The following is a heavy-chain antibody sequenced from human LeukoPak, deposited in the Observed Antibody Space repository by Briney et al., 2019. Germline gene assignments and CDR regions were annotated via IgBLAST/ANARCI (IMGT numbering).Heavy chain of an antibody. Sequence: QSGGSLRLSCAASGFTFSTYWMHWVRQAPGKGLVWVSRINSDGSATSYADSVKGRFTISRDNAKNTLYLQMNSLRAEDTAVYYCARSHYYDSRDYYLYSWGQGTLVTVSS. CDR2: INSDGSAT. J-gene: IGHJ4*02. D-gene: IGHD3-22*01. CDR1: GFTFSTYW. CDR3: ARSHYYDSRDYYLYS. V-gene: IGHV3-74*01.